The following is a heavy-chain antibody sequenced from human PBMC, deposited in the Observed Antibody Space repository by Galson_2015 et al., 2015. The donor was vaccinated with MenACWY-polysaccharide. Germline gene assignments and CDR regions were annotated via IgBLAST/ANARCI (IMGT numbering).Heavy chain of an antibody. J-gene: IGHJ2*01. V-gene: IGHV3-7*01. CDR2: IKQDGSEE. CDR3: ARDTGVSRTDDWSFDL. CDR1: GFRFRSYW. D-gene: IGHD1-7*01. Sequence: SLRLSCAASGFRFRSYWMSWVRQAPGKGLEGVADIKQDGSEEYYVDSVKGRFAISRDNARNSLYLQMNSPRAEDTAVYFCARDTGVSRTDDWSFDLWGRGSQVTVSS.